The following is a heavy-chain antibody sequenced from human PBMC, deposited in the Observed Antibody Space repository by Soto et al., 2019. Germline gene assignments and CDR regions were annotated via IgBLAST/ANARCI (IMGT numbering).Heavy chain of an antibody. CDR1: GYTFASYG. CDR3: ARRVVPAEVWFDP. V-gene: IGHV1-18*01. Sequence: ASVKVSCKASGYTFASYGISWVRQAPGQGLEWMGWISAYNGNTNYAQKLQGRVTMTTDTSTSTAYMELSSLRSEDTAVYYCARRVVPAEVWFDPWGQGTLVTVSS. J-gene: IGHJ5*02. D-gene: IGHD2-2*01. CDR2: ISAYNGNT.